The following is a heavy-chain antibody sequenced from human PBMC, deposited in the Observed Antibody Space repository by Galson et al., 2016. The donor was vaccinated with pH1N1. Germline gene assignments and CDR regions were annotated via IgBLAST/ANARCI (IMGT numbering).Heavy chain of an antibody. V-gene: IGHV4-4*07. J-gene: IGHJ4*02. D-gene: IGHD5-18*01. CDR2: IYSRGST. CDR3: ARETDTALVTAFDY. Sequence: SETLSLTCTVSGDSVTNYYWSWIRQSAGKGLEWIGRIYSRGSTDYNPSLKSRVTMSVDTSKNQFSLRLSSVTAADTAVYFCARETDTALVTAFDYWGQGMPVTVSS. CDR1: GDSVTNYY.